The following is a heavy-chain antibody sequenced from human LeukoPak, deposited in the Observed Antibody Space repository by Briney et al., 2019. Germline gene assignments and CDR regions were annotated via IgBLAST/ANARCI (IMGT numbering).Heavy chain of an antibody. CDR3: ARVYSSSWYSAFDI. J-gene: IGHJ3*02. D-gene: IGHD6-13*01. CDR1: GFTFSSYA. CDR2: ISSNGGST. V-gene: IGHV3-64*01. Sequence: GGSLRLSCAASGFTFSSYAMHWVRQAPEKGLEYVSAISSNGGSTYYANSLKGRFTISRDNSKNTLYLQMGSLRAEDMAVYYCARVYSSSWYSAFDIWGQGTMVTVSS.